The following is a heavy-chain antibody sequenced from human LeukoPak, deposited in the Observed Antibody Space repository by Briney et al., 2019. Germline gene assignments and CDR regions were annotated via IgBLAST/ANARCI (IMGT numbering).Heavy chain of an antibody. CDR2: ISSSSSYI. CDR1: GFTFSSYS. V-gene: IGHV3-21*01. J-gene: IGHJ6*03. CDR3: ARIPLGDYYYMDV. D-gene: IGHD3-10*01. Sequence: GGSLRLSCAVSGFTFSSYSMNWVRQAPGKGLEWVSSISSSSSYIYYADSVKGRFTISRDNAKNSLYLQMNSLRAEDTAVYYCARIPLGDYYYMDVWGKGTTVTVSS.